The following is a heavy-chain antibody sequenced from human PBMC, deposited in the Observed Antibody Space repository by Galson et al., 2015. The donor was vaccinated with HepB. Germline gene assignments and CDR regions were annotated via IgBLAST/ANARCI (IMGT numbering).Heavy chain of an antibody. D-gene: IGHD6-13*01. J-gene: IGHJ5*02. CDR3: ARDGIAAAGNWFDP. CDR2: IIPILGIA. Sequence: SVKVPCKASGGTFSSYAISWVRQAPGQGLEWMGGIIPILGIANYAQKFQGRVTITADKSTSTAYMELSSLRSEDTAVYYCARDGIAAAGNWFDPWGQGTLVTVSS. V-gene: IGHV1-69*10. CDR1: GGTFSSYA.